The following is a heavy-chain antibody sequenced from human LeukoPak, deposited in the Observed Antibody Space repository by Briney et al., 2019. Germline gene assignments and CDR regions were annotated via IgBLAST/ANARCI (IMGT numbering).Heavy chain of an antibody. CDR2: IYYSGST. J-gene: IGHJ4*02. CDR1: GGSISSYY. CDR3: ARGGRDGYNY. V-gene: IGHV4-59*01. Sequence: PSETLSPTCTVSGGSISSYYWSWIRQPPGKGLEWIGYIYYSGSTNYNPSLKSRVAISVDTSKNQFSLKLSSVTAADTAVYYCARGGRDGYNYWGQGTLVTVSS. D-gene: IGHD5-24*01.